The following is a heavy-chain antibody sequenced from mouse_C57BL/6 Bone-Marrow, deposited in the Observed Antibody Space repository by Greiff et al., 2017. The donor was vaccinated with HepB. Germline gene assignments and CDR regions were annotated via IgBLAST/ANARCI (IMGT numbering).Heavy chain of an antibody. J-gene: IGHJ4*01. CDR2: IYPRSGNP. Sequence: QVQLQQSGAELARPGASVKLSCKASGYTFTSYGISWVNQRTGQGLEWIGEIYPRSGNPYYNEKFKGKATLTADKSSSKAYMELRSLTSEDSAVYVCARKSITTVVEDYYAMDYWGQGTSVTVSS. V-gene: IGHV1-81*01. CDR3: ARKSITTVVEDYYAMDY. D-gene: IGHD1-1*01. CDR1: GYTFTSYG.